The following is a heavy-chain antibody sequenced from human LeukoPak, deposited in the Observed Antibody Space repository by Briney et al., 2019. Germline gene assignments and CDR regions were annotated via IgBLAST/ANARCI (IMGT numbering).Heavy chain of an antibody. D-gene: IGHD4-17*01. J-gene: IGHJ4*02. CDR1: GYSISSGYY. Sequence: SETLSLTCTVSGYSISSGYYWGWIRQPPGEGLEWIGSIYHSGSTYYNPSLKSRVTISVDTSKNQFSLKLSSVTPADTAVYYCARDKSVTLWYFDYWGQGTLVTVSS. V-gene: IGHV4-38-2*02. CDR2: IYHSGST. CDR3: ARDKSVTLWYFDY.